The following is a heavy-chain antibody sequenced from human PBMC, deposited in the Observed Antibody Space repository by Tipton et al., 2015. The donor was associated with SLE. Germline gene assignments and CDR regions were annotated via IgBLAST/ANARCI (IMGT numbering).Heavy chain of an antibody. CDR3: ARDPKY. CDR1: GGSFSTHF. V-gene: IGHV4-34*01. CDR2: INHSGGT. Sequence: TLSLTCGVYGGSFSTHFWVWIRQSPGKGLEWIGEINHSGGTMYNPALTSRVTISIDMSNNQFSLKMTSVTAADTAVYYCARDPKYWGQGTLVIVSS. J-gene: IGHJ4*02.